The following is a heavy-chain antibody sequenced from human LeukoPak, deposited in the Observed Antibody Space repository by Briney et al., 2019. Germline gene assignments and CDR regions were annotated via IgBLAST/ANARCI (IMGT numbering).Heavy chain of an antibody. CDR1: GGSMSSFY. V-gene: IGHV4-59*01. CDR3: ARGWPDYYSMDI. J-gene: IGHJ6*02. CDR2: IYYSGTT. D-gene: IGHD2-15*01. Sequence: SETLSLTCTVSGGSMSSFYWSWIRQPPGKRLEWIGYIYYSGTTSYNPSLKGRVTISIDTSNNHFSLKARSVTAGDTAMYYCARGWPDYYSMDIWGPGTTVTVSS.